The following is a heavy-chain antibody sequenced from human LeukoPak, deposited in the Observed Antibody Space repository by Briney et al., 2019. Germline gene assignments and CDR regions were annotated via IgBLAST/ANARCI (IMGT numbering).Heavy chain of an antibody. D-gene: IGHD3-10*01. Sequence: KPSETLSLTCTVSGASISSYYWSWIRQPAGKGLEWIGRIYTTGSTNYTPSLKSRLTMSLDTSKNQCSLKLNSVTAADTAVYYCARASFGDLRGGFDYWGQGTLVTVSS. CDR1: GASISSYY. CDR2: IYTTGST. V-gene: IGHV4-4*07. CDR3: ARASFGDLRGGFDY. J-gene: IGHJ4*02.